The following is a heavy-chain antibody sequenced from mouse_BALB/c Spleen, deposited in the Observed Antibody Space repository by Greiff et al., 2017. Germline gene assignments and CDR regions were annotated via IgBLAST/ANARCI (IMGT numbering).Heavy chain of an antibody. J-gene: IGHJ2*01. CDR2: IRNKANGYTT. CDR3: ARGARWDY. CDR1: GFTFTDYY. Sequence: EVKVVESGGGLVQPGGSLRLSCATSGFTFTDYYMSWVRQPPGKALEWLGFIRNKANGYTTEYSASVKGRFTISRDNSQSILYLQMNTLRAEDSATYYCARGARWDYWGQGTTLTVSS. D-gene: IGHD1-1*02. V-gene: IGHV7-3*02.